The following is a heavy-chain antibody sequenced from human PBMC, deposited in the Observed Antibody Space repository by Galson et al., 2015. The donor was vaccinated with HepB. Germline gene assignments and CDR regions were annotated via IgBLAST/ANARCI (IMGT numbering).Heavy chain of an antibody. CDR1: GFTFTSYA. D-gene: IGHD2-21*02. CDR3: VSRVTAPFDY. CDR2: ISGGGGST. V-gene: IGHV3-23*01. Sequence: SLRLSCAASGFTFTSYAMTWVRQAPGKGLEWVSTISGGGGSTYYADSVKGRFTISRDNSKNTLYLQMNSLRAEDTAVYYCVSRVTAPFDYWGQGTLVTVSS. J-gene: IGHJ4*02.